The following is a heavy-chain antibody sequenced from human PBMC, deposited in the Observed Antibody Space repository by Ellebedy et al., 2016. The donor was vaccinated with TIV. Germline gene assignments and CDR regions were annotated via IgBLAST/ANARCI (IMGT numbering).Heavy chain of an antibody. D-gene: IGHD7-27*01. Sequence: SVKVSXXASGGTFSSYAISWVRQAPGQGLEWMGGIIPIFGTANYAQKFQGRVTITADESTSTAYMELSSLRSEDTAVYYCARSTGDRVLYFDYWGQGTLVTVSS. CDR2: IIPIFGTA. V-gene: IGHV1-69*13. J-gene: IGHJ4*02. CDR3: ARSTGDRVLYFDY. CDR1: GGTFSSYA.